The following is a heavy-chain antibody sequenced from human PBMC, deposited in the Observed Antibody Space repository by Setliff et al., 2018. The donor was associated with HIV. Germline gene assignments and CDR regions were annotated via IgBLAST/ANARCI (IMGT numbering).Heavy chain of an antibody. V-gene: IGHV3-23*01. CDR2: ISGSGGST. D-gene: IGHD1-1*01. CDR3: ATLEEYYYYMDV. CDR1: GFTFSSYA. Sequence: GESLRLSCAASGFTFSSYAMSWVRQAPGKGLEWVSAISGSGGSTYYADSVKGRFTISRDNSKNTLYLQMNSLRAEDTAVYYCATLEEYYYYMDVWGKGTTVTVS. J-gene: IGHJ6*03.